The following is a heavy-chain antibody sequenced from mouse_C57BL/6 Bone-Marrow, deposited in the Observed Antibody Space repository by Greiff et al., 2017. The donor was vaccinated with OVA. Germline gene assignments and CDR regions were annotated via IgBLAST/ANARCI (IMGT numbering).Heavy chain of an antibody. CDR2: INPYNGGT. D-gene: IGHD1-1*01. CDR3: AQIITTVDAMDY. CDR1: GYTFTDYY. J-gene: IGHJ4*01. V-gene: IGHV1-19*01. Sequence: EVKLVESGPVLVKPGASVKMSCKASGYTFTDYYMNWVKQSHGKSLEWIGVINPYNGGTSYNQKFKGKATLTVDKSSSTAYMELNSLTSEDSAVYYCAQIITTVDAMDYWGQGTSVTVSS.